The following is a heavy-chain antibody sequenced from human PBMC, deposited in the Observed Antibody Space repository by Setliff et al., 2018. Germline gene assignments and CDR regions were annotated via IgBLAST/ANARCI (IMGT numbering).Heavy chain of an antibody. V-gene: IGHV4-59*08. CDR2: VYYSGIA. CDR3: ARLPPLHTPMALTFDY. Sequence: SETLSLTCTVSGGSISTYYWSWIRQPPGKGLEWIGYVYYSGIANYSPSLKSRLTISVDTSKNQFSLELRSVTAADTAVYYCARLPPLHTPMALTFDYWGQGILVTVSS. CDR1: GGSISTYY. D-gene: IGHD5-18*01. J-gene: IGHJ4*02.